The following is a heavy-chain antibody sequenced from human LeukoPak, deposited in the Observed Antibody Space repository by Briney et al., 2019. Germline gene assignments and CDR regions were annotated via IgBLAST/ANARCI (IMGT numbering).Heavy chain of an antibody. V-gene: IGHV3-7*01. D-gene: IGHD6-19*01. Sequence: GGSLRLSCAASGFTFSSYWMSWVRQAPGKGLEWVANIKQDGTEKYYVDSVRGRFTISRDNAKNSLYLQMNSLRAEDTAIYYCASPSGYSSGWNPFDHWGQGTLVTVSS. CDR3: ASPSGYSSGWNPFDH. CDR2: IKQDGTEK. J-gene: IGHJ4*02. CDR1: GFTFSSYW.